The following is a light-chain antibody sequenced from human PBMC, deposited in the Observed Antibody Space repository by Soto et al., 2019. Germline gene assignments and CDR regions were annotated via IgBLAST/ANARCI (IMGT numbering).Light chain of an antibody. Sequence: QPVLTQPASVSGSPGQWITISCTGTSSDVGAHNLVSWYQHHPGKAPRLLISEVSNRPSGVSNRFSASKSGNTASLTISGLQAEDEADYYCSSYTMSTTVEFGGGTKLTVL. J-gene: IGLJ2*01. CDR1: SSDVGAHNL. V-gene: IGLV2-14*01. CDR3: SSYTMSTTVE. CDR2: EVS.